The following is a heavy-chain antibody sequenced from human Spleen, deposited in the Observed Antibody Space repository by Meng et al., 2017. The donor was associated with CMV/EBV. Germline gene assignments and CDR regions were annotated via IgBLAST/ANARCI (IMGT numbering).Heavy chain of an antibody. CDR1: GGSFSGYY. Sequence: CAVYGGSFSGYYCSWIRQPPGKGLEWIGEIHHSGSTNSNPSLTSRVTISVDTSKNQFSLKLSSVTAADTAVYYCARNRKEGLRGLFDYWGQGTLVTVSS. V-gene: IGHV4-34*01. CDR3: ARNRKEGLRGLFDY. CDR2: IHHSGST. D-gene: IGHD4/OR15-4a*01. J-gene: IGHJ4*02.